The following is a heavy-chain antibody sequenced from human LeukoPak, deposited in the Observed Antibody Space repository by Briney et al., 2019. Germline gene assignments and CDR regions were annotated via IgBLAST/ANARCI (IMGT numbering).Heavy chain of an antibody. D-gene: IGHD5-12*01. J-gene: IGHJ4*02. Sequence: SETLSLTCAVSGGSISSNNWWSWVRQPPGEGLEWIGEIYHNGASNSNPSLKSRITISVDKSKNQFSPKLSSVTAADTAVYYCARKRGYSAYDQLAFDYWGQGTLVTVSS. CDR3: ARKRGYSAYDQLAFDY. CDR2: IYHNGAS. V-gene: IGHV4-4*02. CDR1: GGSISSNNW.